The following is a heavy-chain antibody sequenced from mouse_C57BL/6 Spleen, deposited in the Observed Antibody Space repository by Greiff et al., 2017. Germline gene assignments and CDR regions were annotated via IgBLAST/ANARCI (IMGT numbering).Heavy chain of an antibody. D-gene: IGHD2-4*01. CDR2: ISNLAYSI. CDR3: ARQGDYDEGPGYYLDY. CDR1: GFTFSDYG. J-gene: IGHJ2*01. V-gene: IGHV5-15*01. Sequence: EVHLVESGGGLVQPGGSLKLSCAASGFTFSDYGMAWVRQAPRQGPEWVAFISNLAYSIYYADTVTGRFTISRENAKNTLYLEMSSLRSEDAAMYYCARQGDYDEGPGYYLDYWGQGTTLTVSS.